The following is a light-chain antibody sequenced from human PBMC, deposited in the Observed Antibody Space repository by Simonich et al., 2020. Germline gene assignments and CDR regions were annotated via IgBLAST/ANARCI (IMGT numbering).Light chain of an antibody. CDR3: QQYYSTTWT. Sequence: DIVMTQSPDSLAVSLGERATINCKSSQSVLYSSNNKNYLAGYQQKPGQPPKLLIYWESTRESGVPDRFSGSGSGTDFTLTISSLQAEDVAVYYCQQYYSTTWTFGQGTKVEIK. CDR2: WES. V-gene: IGKV4-1*01. J-gene: IGKJ1*01. CDR1: QSVLYSSNNKNY.